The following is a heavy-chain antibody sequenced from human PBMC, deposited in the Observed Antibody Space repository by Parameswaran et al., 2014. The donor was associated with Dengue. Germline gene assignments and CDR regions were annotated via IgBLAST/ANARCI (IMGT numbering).Heavy chain of an antibody. D-gene: IGHD2-2*01. CDR3: AKDQTQLYCSSTSCYVLGEFDY. Sequence: SNARGCARCPGKGLEWVSAISGSGGSTYYADSVKGRFTISRDNSKNTLYLQMNSLRAEDTAVYYCAKDQTQLYCSSTSCYVLGEFDYWGQGTLVTVSS. CDR1: SNA. CDR2: ISGSGGST. V-gene: IGHV3-23*01. J-gene: IGHJ4*02.